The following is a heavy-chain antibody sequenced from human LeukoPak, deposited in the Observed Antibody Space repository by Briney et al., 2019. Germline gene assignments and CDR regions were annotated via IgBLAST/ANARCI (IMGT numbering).Heavy chain of an antibody. V-gene: IGHV4-38-2*02. D-gene: IGHD5-24*01. CDR1: GYSISTGYY. CDR2: IYYSGST. CDR3: ARDRDGYNS. Sequence: SETLSLTCIVSGYSISTGYYWGWIRQPPGKGLEWIVSIYYSGSTYYNPSLKSRVTISVDTSKNQFSLKLSSVTAADTAVYYCARDRDGYNSWGQGTLVTVSS. J-gene: IGHJ5*02.